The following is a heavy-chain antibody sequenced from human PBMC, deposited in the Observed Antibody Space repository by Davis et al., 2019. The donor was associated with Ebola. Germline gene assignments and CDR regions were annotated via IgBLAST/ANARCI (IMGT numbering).Heavy chain of an antibody. V-gene: IGHV1-3*01. CDR1: GFTLANYA. D-gene: IGHD6-19*01. CDR3: AGASFGYNSGWYADY. Sequence: ASVKVSCKASGFTLANYAIHWVRQAPGQRLEWMGWVHGGNGNTKYSQRFQGRVTITTDTSASTAYLDLTSLGSDGTAVFYCAGASFGYNSGWYADYWGPGSLVTVSS. CDR2: VHGGNGNT. J-gene: IGHJ4*02.